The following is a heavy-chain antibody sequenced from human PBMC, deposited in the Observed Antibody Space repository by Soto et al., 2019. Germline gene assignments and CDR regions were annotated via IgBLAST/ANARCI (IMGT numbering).Heavy chain of an antibody. V-gene: IGHV1-69*02. CDR3: ASSMITFGGVIGDYYYYYMDV. Sequence: QVQLVQSGAEVKKPGSSVKVSCKASGGTFSSYTISWVRQAPGRGLEWMGRIIPILGIANYAKKFQGRVTSTADKSTSTAYMELSSLRSEDTAVYYCASSMITFGGVIGDYYYYYMDVWGKGTTVTVSS. CDR2: IIPILGIA. D-gene: IGHD3-16*02. J-gene: IGHJ6*03. CDR1: GGTFSSYT.